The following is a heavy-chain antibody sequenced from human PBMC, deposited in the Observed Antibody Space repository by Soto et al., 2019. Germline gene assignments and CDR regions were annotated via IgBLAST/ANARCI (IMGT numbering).Heavy chain of an antibody. J-gene: IGHJ6*02. CDR1: GYSFTSYW. CDR2: IYPGDSDT. D-gene: IGHD6-6*01. Sequence: GESLKISCNGSGYSFTSYWIGWVRQMPGKGLEWMGIIYPGDSDTRYSPSFQGQVTISADKSISTAYLQWSSLKASDTAMYYCATVSSSSPYYYYGMDVWGQGTTVTVSS. V-gene: IGHV5-51*01. CDR3: ATVSSSSPYYYYGMDV.